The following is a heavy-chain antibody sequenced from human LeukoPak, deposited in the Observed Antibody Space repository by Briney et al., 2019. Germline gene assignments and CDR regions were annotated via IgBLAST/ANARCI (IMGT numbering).Heavy chain of an antibody. V-gene: IGHV4-39*01. CDR2: IYYSGST. CDR1: GGSISSSSYY. J-gene: IGHJ4*02. D-gene: IGHD6-19*01. CDR3: ARLAAVAARAYYFDY. Sequence: PSETLSLTCTVSGGSISSSSYYWGWIRQPPGKGLEWIGSIYYSGSTYYNPSLKSRVTISVDTSKNQFSLKLSSVTAADTAVYYCARLAAVAARAYYFDYWGQGTLVTVSS.